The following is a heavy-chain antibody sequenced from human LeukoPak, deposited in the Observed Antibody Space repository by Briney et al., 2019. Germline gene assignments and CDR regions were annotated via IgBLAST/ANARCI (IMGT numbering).Heavy chain of an antibody. V-gene: IGHV3-23*01. CDR2: IGGGDT. J-gene: IGHJ4*02. CDR3: AKDGQSFNSMWDYLDS. D-gene: IGHD1-26*01. Sequence: QPGGSLRLSCAASGFTFSTYAMSWVRQAPGKGLEWVSGIGGGDTHYADSVKGRFTISRDNSRNTVELQMSSLRVEDTAVYYCAKDGQSFNSMWDYLDSWGRGTLVTVSS. CDR1: GFTFSTYA.